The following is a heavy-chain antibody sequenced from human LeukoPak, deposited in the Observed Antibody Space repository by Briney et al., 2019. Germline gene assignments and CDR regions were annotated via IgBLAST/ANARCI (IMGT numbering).Heavy chain of an antibody. CDR3: ARPYDSSGYYPS. CDR2: INHSGVT. J-gene: IGHJ4*02. CDR1: GGSFSAYY. Sequence: SETLSLTCVVYGGSFSAYYWSWIRQPPGKGLEWIGEINHSGVTNYSPSLKSRVTISVDTSKNQFSLKLSSVTAADTAVYYCARPYDSSGYYPSWGQGTLVTVSS. V-gene: IGHV4-34*01. D-gene: IGHD3-22*01.